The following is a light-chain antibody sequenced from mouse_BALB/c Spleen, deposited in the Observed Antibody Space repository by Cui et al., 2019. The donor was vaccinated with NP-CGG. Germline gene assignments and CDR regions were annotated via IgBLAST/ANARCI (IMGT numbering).Light chain of an antibody. V-gene: IGLV1*01. Sequence: AVVTPASAPTTSPGETVTLTCRSSTGAVTTSNYANWVQEKPDHFFTGLIGGTNNRAPGVPARFSGSLIGDKAALTITGAQTEDEAIYFCALWYSNHWVFGGGTKLTVL. CDR1: TGAVTTSNY. CDR2: GTN. J-gene: IGLJ1*01. CDR3: ALWYSNHWV.